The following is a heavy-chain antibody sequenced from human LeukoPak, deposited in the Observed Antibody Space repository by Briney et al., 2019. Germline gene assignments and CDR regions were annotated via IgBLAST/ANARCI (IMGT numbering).Heavy chain of an antibody. CDR1: GYTFTSYG. Sequence: ASVKVSCKASGYTFTSYGISWVRQAPGQGLGWVGWISAYNGNTNYAQKLQGRGTMTTDTSTSTAYMELRSLRPDDTAVYYCARVGYDILTGSRGDFDPWGQGTLVTVSS. V-gene: IGHV1-18*01. CDR3: ARVGYDILTGSRGDFDP. D-gene: IGHD3-9*01. CDR2: ISAYNGNT. J-gene: IGHJ5*02.